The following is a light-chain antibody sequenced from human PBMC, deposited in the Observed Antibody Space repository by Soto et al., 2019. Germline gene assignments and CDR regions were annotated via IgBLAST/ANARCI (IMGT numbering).Light chain of an antibody. CDR2: GIN. Sequence: QSALTQPPSASGTPGQRVTISCSGSSSNIGSRTVNWYKQLPGTAPKLLIYGINQRPSGVPDRFSGSKSGASASLAISGLQSEDEADYYCAAWDDSLNVVFGGGTKLTVL. CDR3: AAWDDSLNVV. J-gene: IGLJ2*01. CDR1: SSNIGSRT. V-gene: IGLV1-44*01.